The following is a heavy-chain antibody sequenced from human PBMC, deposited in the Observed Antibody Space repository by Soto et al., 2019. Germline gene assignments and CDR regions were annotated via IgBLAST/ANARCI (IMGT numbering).Heavy chain of an antibody. V-gene: IGHV4-59*01. J-gene: IGHJ4*02. CDR3: ARVPGYSSSWYYFDY. Sequence: QVQLQESGPGLVKPSETLSLTCTVSGGSISSYYWSWIRQPPGKGLEWIGYIYYSGSTNYNPSLKSRVTRXXDXSXXQFSLKLSSVTAADTAVYYCARVPGYSSSWYYFDYWGQGTLVTVSS. CDR1: GGSISSYY. D-gene: IGHD6-13*01. CDR2: IYYSGST.